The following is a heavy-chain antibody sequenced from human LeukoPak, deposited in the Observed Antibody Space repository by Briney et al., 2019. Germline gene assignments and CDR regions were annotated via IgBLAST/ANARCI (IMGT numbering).Heavy chain of an antibody. CDR3: ARGAGNTVSTRFFDY. D-gene: IGHD1-1*01. CDR2: IYGGGST. V-gene: IGHV3-53*01. CDR1: GFTVSSNY. Sequence: GGSPRLSCAASGFTVSSNYMNWVRQAPGKGLEWVSVIYGGGSTYYADSVQGRFTTSRENSKSTLYLQMNSLRAEDTAVYYCARGAGNTVSTRFFDYWGRGTLVTVSS. J-gene: IGHJ4*02.